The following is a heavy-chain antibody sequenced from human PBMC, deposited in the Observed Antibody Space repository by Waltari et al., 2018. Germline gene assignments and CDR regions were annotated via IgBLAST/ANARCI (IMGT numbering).Heavy chain of an antibody. J-gene: IGHJ5*02. V-gene: IGHV4-38-2*02. CDR3: ARDGDNGGNSWWFDP. Sequence: QVQLQQSGPGLVRPPGTLLLTCDVPGYSISSGYYWGWLRQSPEKGLEWIGSIYHSGTTYYNPSLKSRVTISMYTSKNQFSLKLFSVTAADTAVYYCARDGDNGGNSWWFDPWGQGTLVTVSS. CDR2: IYHSGTT. CDR1: GYSISSGYY. D-gene: IGHD2-21*02.